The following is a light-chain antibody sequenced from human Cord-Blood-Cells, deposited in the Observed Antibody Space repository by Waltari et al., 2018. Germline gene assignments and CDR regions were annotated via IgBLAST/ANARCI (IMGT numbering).Light chain of an antibody. CDR1: SSDVGGYNY. V-gene: IGLV2-11*01. J-gene: IGLJ1*01. Sequence: QSALTQPRSVSGSPGQSVTISCPGTSSDVGGYNYVSWYQQHPGKAPKLRIYDVSNRPSGVPDRFSGSKSGNTASLTISGLQAEDEADYYCCSYAGSYVFGTGTKVTVL. CDR3: CSYAGSYV. CDR2: DVS.